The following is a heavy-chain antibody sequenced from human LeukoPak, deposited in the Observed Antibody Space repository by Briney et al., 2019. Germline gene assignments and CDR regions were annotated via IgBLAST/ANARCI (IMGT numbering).Heavy chain of an antibody. D-gene: IGHD4-23*01. V-gene: IGHV3-53*01. Sequence: PGGSLRLSCAASGFTVSSNYLSSVRQAPGKGLECVSVIYSGGNTYYADSVKGRFTISRDNSKNTLFLQMNSLRAEDTAVYYCARRGDGGRSFDYWGQGTLVTVSS. J-gene: IGHJ4*02. CDR3: ARRGDGGRSFDY. CDR1: GFTVSSNY. CDR2: IYSGGNT.